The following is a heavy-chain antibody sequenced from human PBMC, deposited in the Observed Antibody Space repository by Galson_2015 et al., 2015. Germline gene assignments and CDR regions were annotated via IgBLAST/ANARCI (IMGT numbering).Heavy chain of an antibody. D-gene: IGHD2-21*01. V-gene: IGHV1-69*13. J-gene: IGHJ4*02. CDR2: IIPIFGTA. CDR1: GGTFSSYA. Sequence: SVKVSCKASGGTFSSYAISWVRQAPGQGLEWMGGIIPIFGTANYAQNFQGRVTITADESTSTAYMELSSLRSEDTAVYYCATYSFGDYPGSLSYFDYWGQGTLVTVSS. CDR3: ATYSFGDYPGSLSYFDY.